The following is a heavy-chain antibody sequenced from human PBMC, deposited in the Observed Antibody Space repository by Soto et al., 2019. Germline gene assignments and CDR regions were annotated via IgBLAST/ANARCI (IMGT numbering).Heavy chain of an antibody. J-gene: IGHJ4*02. V-gene: IGHV3-21*06. CDR1: GFTFTRYS. CDR2: ISSTTNYI. Sequence: LRLSCAASGFTFTRYSMNWVRQAPGKGLEWVSSISSTTNYIYYGDSMKGRFTISTDNAKNSLYLEMNSLRAEDTAVYYCARESEDLTSNFDYWGQGTLVTVSS. CDR3: ARESEDLTSNFDY.